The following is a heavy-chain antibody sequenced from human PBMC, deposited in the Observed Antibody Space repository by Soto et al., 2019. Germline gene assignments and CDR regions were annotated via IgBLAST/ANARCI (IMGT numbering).Heavy chain of an antibody. J-gene: IGHJ4*02. CDR1: GGSISSSSYY. D-gene: IGHD2-15*01. Sequence: NPLETLSLTCTVSGGSISSSSYYWGWIRQPPGKGLEWIGSIYYSGSTYYNPSLKSRVTISVDTSKNQFSLKLSSVTAADTAVYYCARPDCSGGSCYSGAFDYWGQGTLVTVSS. CDR2: IYYSGST. CDR3: ARPDCSGGSCYSGAFDY. V-gene: IGHV4-39*01.